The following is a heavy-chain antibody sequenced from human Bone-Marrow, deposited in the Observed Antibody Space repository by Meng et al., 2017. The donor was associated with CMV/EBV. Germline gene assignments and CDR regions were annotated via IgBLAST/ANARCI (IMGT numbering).Heavy chain of an antibody. V-gene: IGHV4-30-4*08. Sequence: HLQEPGPGRVKPSQTLSLTCTVSGGSISSGDYYWSWIRQPPGKGLEWIGYIYYSGSTYYNPSLKSRVTTSVDTSKNQFSLKLSSVTAADTAVYYCARVSGLELGEVWFDPWGQGTLVTASS. J-gene: IGHJ5*02. CDR1: GGSISSGDYY. CDR2: IYYSGST. D-gene: IGHD1-7*01. CDR3: ARVSGLELGEVWFDP.